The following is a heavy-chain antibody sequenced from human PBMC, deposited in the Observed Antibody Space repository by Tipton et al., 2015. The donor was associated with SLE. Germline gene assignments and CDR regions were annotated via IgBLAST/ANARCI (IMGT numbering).Heavy chain of an antibody. D-gene: IGHD4-17*01. CDR2: IDYRDIT. J-gene: IGHJ5*02. Sequence: TLSLTCTVSGGSVSSNYWSWIRQPPGKGLEWIGYIDYRDITNYNPSLKSRVTMSIDTSKNQFSLKLSSVTAADTAVYYCAAMYGDARTNWFDAWGQGILVTVSS. CDR1: GGSVSSNY. V-gene: IGHV4-59*02. CDR3: AAMYGDARTNWFDA.